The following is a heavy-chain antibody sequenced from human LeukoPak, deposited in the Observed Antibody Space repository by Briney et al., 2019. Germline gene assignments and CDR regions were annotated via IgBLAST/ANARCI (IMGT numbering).Heavy chain of an antibody. Sequence: SETLSLTCAVSGGSISSSNWWSWVRQPPGKGLEWIGEIYHSGSTNYNPSLKSRVTISVDTSKNQLSLKLSSVTAADTAVYYCARDGDCSRGSCYFPRYGLDVWGKGTTVTVSS. CDR2: IYHSGST. J-gene: IGHJ6*04. CDR1: GGSISSSNW. CDR3: ARDGDCSRGSCYFPRYGLDV. V-gene: IGHV4-4*02. D-gene: IGHD2-15*01.